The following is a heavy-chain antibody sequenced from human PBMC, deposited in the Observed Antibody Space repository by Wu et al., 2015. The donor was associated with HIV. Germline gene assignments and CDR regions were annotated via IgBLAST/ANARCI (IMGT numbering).Heavy chain of an antibody. Sequence: QVQLVQSETEMKKPGASLKVSCKASGYTFSAYDINWVRQAPGQGLEWVGWMNPNSGNTGYPQKFQDRVTMTTDTSTSTAYMEVRSLRSDDTAIYYCARSRFERDVIYGVTTNYYYYNMDVWGKGTTVTVSS. V-gene: IGHV1-8*01. J-gene: IGHJ6*03. CDR1: GYTFSAYD. D-gene: IGHD3-3*01. CDR2: MNPNSGNT. CDR3: ARSRFERDVIYGVTTNYYYYNMDV.